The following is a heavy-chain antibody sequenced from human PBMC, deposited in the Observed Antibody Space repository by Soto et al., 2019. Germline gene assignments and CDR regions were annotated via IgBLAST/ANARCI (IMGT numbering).Heavy chain of an antibody. CDR1: GGTFSSNA. V-gene: IGHV1-69*13. J-gene: IGHJ4*02. Sequence: GASVKVSCKASGGTFSSNAISWVRQAPGQGLEWMGGIIPIFGTANYAQKFQGRVTITADESTSTAYMELSSLRSEDTAVYYCAIGTGVVVVTATDLGYFAYWGQGTLVIVSS. D-gene: IGHD2-21*02. CDR2: IIPIFGTA. CDR3: AIGTGVVVVTATDLGYFAY.